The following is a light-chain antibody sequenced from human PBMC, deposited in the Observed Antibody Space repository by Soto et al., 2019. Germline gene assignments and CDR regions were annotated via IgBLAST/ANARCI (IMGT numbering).Light chain of an antibody. CDR1: QSVSSSY. J-gene: IGKJ5*01. CDR2: RAS. Sequence: ESVLTQSPGTLSLSPGERSTLSCRAIQSVSSSYLAWYQQKAGQAPRPLIYRASSRATGIPDRFSGSGSGTDFTLTISRLEPEDFAVYYCQQYGSSPITFGQGTRLEIK. V-gene: IGKV3-20*01. CDR3: QQYGSSPIT.